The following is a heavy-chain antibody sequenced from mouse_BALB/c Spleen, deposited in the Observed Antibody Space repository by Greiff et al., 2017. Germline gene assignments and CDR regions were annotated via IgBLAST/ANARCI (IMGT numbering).Heavy chain of an antibody. D-gene: IGHD3-1*01. CDR3: ARDSYSSGAMDY. J-gene: IGHJ4*01. CDR2: ISYDGSN. CDR1: GYSITSGYY. Sequence: VQLKESGPGLVKPSQSLSLTCSVTGYSITSGYYWNWIRQFPGNKLEWMGYISYDGSNNYNPSLKNRISITRDTSKNQFFLKLNSVTTEDTATYYCARDSYSSGAMDYWGQGTSVTVSS. V-gene: IGHV3-6*02.